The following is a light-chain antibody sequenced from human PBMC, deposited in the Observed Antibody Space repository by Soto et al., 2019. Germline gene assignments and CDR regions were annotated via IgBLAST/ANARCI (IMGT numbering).Light chain of an antibody. V-gene: IGLV2-8*01. CDR1: SSDVGGYNY. CDR2: EVT. J-gene: IGLJ1*01. Sequence: QSALTQPPSASGSPGQTVTISCTGTSSDVGGYNYLSWYQQHPGKAPKLMIYEVTKRPSGVPDRFSGSKSGNTASLTVSGLQAEDEADYFCCSHAGDNTYVFGTGTKVTVL. CDR3: CSHAGDNTYV.